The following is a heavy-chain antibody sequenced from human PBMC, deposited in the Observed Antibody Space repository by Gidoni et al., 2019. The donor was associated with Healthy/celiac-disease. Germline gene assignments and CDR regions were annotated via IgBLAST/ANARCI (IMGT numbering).Heavy chain of an antibody. Sequence: QVQLVESGGGVVQPGRSLRLACAASGFPFSSYGMHWVRQAPGKGLEWVAVIWYDGSNKYYADSVKGRFTISRDNSKNTLYLQMNSLRAEDTAVYYCARGDDYGGRCIDYWGQGTLVTVSS. CDR2: IWYDGSNK. V-gene: IGHV3-33*01. D-gene: IGHD4-17*01. CDR3: ARGDDYGGRCIDY. J-gene: IGHJ4*02. CDR1: GFPFSSYG.